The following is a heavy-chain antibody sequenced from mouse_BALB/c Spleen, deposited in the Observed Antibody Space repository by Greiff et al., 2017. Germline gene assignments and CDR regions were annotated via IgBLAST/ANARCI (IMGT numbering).Heavy chain of an antibody. CDR2: ISRGSSTI. J-gene: IGHJ2*01. CDR1: GFTFSSFG. Sequence: EVPLVESGGGLVQPGGSRKLSCAASGFTFSSFGMHWVRQAPEKGLEWVAYISRGSSTIYYADTVKGRFTISRDNPKNTLFLQMTSLRSEDTAMYYCASHYDYYGGFDYWGQGTTLTVSS. D-gene: IGHD1-1*02. V-gene: IGHV5-17*02. CDR3: ASHYDYYGGFDY.